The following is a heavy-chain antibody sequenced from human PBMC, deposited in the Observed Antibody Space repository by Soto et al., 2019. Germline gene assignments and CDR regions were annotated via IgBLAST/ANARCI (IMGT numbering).Heavy chain of an antibody. CDR1: GGSISSSSYY. Sequence: QLQLQESGPGLVKPSETLSLTCTVSGGSISSSSYYWGWIRQPPGKGLEWIGSIYYSGSTYYNPSLKSRVTISVDTSKNQFSLKLSSVTAADTAVYYCARAKGKFTVALDYWGQGTLVTVSS. CDR3: ARAKGKFTVALDY. D-gene: IGHD4-17*01. V-gene: IGHV4-39*01. CDR2: IYYSGST. J-gene: IGHJ4*02.